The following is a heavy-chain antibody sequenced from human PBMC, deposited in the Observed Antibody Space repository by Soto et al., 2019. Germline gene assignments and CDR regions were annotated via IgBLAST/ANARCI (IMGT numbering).Heavy chain of an antibody. J-gene: IGHJ4*02. CDR1: GGTFSSYA. Sequence: SVKVSCKASGGTFSSYAISWVRQAPGQGLEWMGGIIPIFGTANYAQKFQGRVTITADESTSTAYMELSSLRSEDTAVYYCARDRGQYYYGSGSSIDYFDYWGQGTLVTVYS. CDR2: IIPIFGTA. D-gene: IGHD3-10*01. CDR3: ARDRGQYYYGSGSSIDYFDY. V-gene: IGHV1-69*13.